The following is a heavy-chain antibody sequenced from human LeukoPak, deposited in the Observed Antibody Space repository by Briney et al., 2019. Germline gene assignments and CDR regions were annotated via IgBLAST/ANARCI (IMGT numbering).Heavy chain of an antibody. J-gene: IGHJ3*02. D-gene: IGHD2-2*01. V-gene: IGHV1-69*04. Sequence: EASVKVSCKASGGTFSSYAISWVRQAPGQGLEWMGRIIPILGIANYAQKFQGRVTITADKSTSTAYMELSSLRSEDTAVFYCARSRCTSTSCRSAFDIWGQGTMVTVSS. CDR3: ARSRCTSTSCRSAFDI. CDR1: GGTFSSYA. CDR2: IIPILGIA.